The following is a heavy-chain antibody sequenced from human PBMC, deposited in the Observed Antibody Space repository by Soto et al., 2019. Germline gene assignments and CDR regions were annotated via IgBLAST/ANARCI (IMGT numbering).Heavy chain of an antibody. CDR3: ARLDGYHHYFAY. CDR2: IYYSEST. V-gene: IGHV4-59*08. D-gene: IGHD5-12*01. CDR1: GGSISSHY. J-gene: IGHJ4*02. Sequence: SETLGLTCTVSGGSISSHYWSWIRQPPGQGLEWIGYIYYSESTNYNPSLKSRVTISVDTSKIQFSLRLSSVTAADTAVYFCARLDGYHHYFAYWGQGALVPVSS.